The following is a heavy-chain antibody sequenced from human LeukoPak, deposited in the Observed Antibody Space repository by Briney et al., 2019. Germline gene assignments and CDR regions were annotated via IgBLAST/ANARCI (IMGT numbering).Heavy chain of an antibody. D-gene: IGHD5-18*01. CDR1: GGSISSSNW. V-gene: IGHV4-4*02. CDR2: IYHSGST. CDR3: ARGRYSYGPHYFDY. Sequence: PSETLSLTYAVSGGSISSSNWWSWVRQPPGKGLEWIGEIYHSGSTNYNPSLKSRVAISVDKSKNQFSLKLSSVTAADTAVYYCARGRYSYGPHYFDYWGQGTLVTVSS. J-gene: IGHJ4*02.